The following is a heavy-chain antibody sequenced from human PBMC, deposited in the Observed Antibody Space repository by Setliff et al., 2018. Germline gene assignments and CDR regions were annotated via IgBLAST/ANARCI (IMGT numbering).Heavy chain of an antibody. CDR3: ARDRTYYGSGTYTRYFDY. J-gene: IGHJ4*02. D-gene: IGHD3-10*01. CDR1: GASVSSHY. Sequence: SETLSLTCNVSGASVSSHYWDWIRQPPGKGLEWIGFISSSGATNYNSSLKSRVTLSRDVAKRQFALKLNSVTAADTAVYYCARDRTYYGSGTYTRYFDYWGQGTLVTVSS. CDR2: ISSSGAT. V-gene: IGHV4-59*02.